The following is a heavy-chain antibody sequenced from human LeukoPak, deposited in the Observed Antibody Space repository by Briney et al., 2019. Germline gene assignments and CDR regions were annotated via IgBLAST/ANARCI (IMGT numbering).Heavy chain of an antibody. Sequence: PGGSLRLSCAASGFTFGSYSMNWVRQAPGKGLEWVSSISSSSSYIYYADSVKGRFTISRDNAKNSLYLQMNSLRAEDTAVYYCARGSIAVAGTEDYWGQGILVTVSS. D-gene: IGHD6-19*01. CDR3: ARGSIAVAGTEDY. CDR1: GFTFGSYS. CDR2: ISSSSSYI. J-gene: IGHJ4*02. V-gene: IGHV3-21*01.